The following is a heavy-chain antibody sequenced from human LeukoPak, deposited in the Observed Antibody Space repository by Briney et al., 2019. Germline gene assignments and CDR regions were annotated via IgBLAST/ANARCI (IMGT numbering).Heavy chain of an antibody. V-gene: IGHV1-24*01. J-gene: IGHJ6*02. CDR3: ATASGKSSGYYPSLLDYGMDV. CDR2: FDPEDGGT. D-gene: IGHD3-22*01. Sequence: ASVKVSCKVSGYTLTELSMHWVRQAPGKGLEWMGGFDPEDGGTIYAQKFQGRVTMTEDTSTDTAYMELSSLRSEDTAVYYCATASGKSSGYYPSLLDYGMDVWGQGTMVTVSS. CDR1: GYTLTELS.